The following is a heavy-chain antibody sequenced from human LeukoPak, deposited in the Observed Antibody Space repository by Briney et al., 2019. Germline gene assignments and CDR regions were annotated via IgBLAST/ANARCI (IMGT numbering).Heavy chain of an antibody. CDR1: GFTFSSYA. D-gene: IGHD5-24*01. CDR2: IRGSGDRT. Sequence: GGSLRLSCAASGFTFSSYAMSWVRQAPGKGLEWVSAIRGSGDRTHYADSVKGRFTISRDNSKNTLYLQMNSLRAEDTAVYYCARDNSVRDEAWWFNPWGQGTLVTVSS. V-gene: IGHV3-23*01. CDR3: ARDNSVRDEAWWFNP. J-gene: IGHJ5*02.